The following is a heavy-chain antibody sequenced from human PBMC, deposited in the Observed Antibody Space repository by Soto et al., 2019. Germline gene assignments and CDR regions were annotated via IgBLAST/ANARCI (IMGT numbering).Heavy chain of an antibody. Sequence: EVQLVESGGGLVQPGGSLRLSCAASGFTFSSYNMNWVRQAPGKGLEWVSYISSSSSTIYYADSVKGRFTISRDNAKNSLYLQMNSLRDADTAVYYCARPRGYSYVLPDYWGQGTLVTVSS. J-gene: IGHJ4*02. D-gene: IGHD5-18*01. CDR2: ISSSSSTI. V-gene: IGHV3-48*02. CDR1: GFTFSSYN. CDR3: ARPRGYSYVLPDY.